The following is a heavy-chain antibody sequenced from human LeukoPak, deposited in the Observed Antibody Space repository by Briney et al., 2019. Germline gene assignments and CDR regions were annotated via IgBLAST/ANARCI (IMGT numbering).Heavy chain of an antibody. CDR3: ARATVTTGRRYFDL. Sequence: SETLSLTCAVYGGSFSGYYWSWIRQPPGKGLEWIGEINHSESTNYNPSLKSRVTISVDTSKNQFSLKLSSVTAADTAVYYCARATVTTGRRYFDLWGRGTLVTVSS. J-gene: IGHJ2*01. CDR1: GGSFSGYY. V-gene: IGHV4-34*01. CDR2: INHSEST. D-gene: IGHD4-17*01.